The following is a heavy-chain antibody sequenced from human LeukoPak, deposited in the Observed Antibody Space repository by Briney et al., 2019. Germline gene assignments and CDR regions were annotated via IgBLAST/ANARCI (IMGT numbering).Heavy chain of an antibody. V-gene: IGHV3-23*01. CDR1: GFTFSSYA. D-gene: IGHD6-13*01. CDR3: ASAAPSSWYSEH. J-gene: IGHJ4*02. Sequence: GGSPRLSCAASGFTFSSYAMSWVRQAPGKGLEWVSTISSSGGSIYYADSVKGRFTISRDNAKNSLFLQMNGLRPEDTAVYYCASAAPSSWYSEHWGQGTLVTVSS. CDR2: ISSSGGSI.